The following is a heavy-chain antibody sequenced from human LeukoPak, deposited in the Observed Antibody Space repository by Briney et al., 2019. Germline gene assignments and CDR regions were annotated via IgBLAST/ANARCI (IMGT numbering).Heavy chain of an antibody. CDR2: IKQDGSEK. D-gene: IGHD2-15*01. Sequence: GESLKISCAASGFTFSSYWMTWVRQAPGKGLEWVANIKQDGSEKYYVDSVKGRFTISRDNAKNSLYLQMNSLRAEDTAVYYCTRDTGCSGGTCYSFYGYWGQGTLVTVSS. CDR1: GFTFSSYW. V-gene: IGHV3-7*01. J-gene: IGHJ4*02. CDR3: TRDTGCSGGTCYSFYGY.